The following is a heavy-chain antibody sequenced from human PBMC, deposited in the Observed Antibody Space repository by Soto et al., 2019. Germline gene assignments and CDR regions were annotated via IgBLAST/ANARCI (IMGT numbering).Heavy chain of an antibody. CDR3: ARGGGSSHGRTGYYFDY. CDR1: GYTFTSYD. CDR2: MNPNSGNT. V-gene: IGHV1-8*01. J-gene: IGHJ4*02. Sequence: ASVKVSCKASGYTFTSYDINWVRQATGQGLEWMGWMNPNSGNTGYAQKFQGRVTMTRNTSISTAYMELSSLRSEDTAVYYGARGGGSSHGRTGYYFDYWGQGTLVTVSS. D-gene: IGHD6-13*01.